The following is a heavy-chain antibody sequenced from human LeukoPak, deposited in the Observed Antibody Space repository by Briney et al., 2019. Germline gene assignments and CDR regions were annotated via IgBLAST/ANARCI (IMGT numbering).Heavy chain of an antibody. CDR1: GYTFTAYA. Sequence: ASVKVSCKASGYTFTAYAIHWVRQAPGQRLGWMAWINADNAITKYSQKFQGRVTIARDTSACTAYMELSSLRSEDMAVYYCARSALGSYPFDYWGQGTLVTVSS. CDR2: INADNAIT. J-gene: IGHJ4*02. D-gene: IGHD3-16*02. V-gene: IGHV1-3*01. CDR3: ARSALGSYPFDY.